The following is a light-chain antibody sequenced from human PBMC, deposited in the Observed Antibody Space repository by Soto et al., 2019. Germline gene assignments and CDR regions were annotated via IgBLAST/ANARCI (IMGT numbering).Light chain of an antibody. CDR3: QKFYRWPVT. Sequence: EIVMTQSPATLSVSPGDRVTLSCRASQSVINNLAWYQHKPGQAPKLLISYASTGATVNPARFTVSGCGTDLFPIINSRRSEDDAVYYCQKFYRWPVTFGGGAKVEI. CDR1: QSVINN. V-gene: IGKV3-15*01. J-gene: IGKJ4*01. CDR2: YAS.